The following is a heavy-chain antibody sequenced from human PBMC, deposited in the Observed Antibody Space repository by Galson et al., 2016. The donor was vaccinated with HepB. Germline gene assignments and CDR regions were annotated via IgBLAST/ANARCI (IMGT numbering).Heavy chain of an antibody. V-gene: IGHV4-39*07. CDR1: GGSISSSSHY. CDR2: IYYSGST. J-gene: IGHJ4*02. Sequence: ETLSLTCTVSGGSISSSSHYWGWIRQPPGKGLEWIGSIYYSGSTYYNPSLKSRVTISVDTSKDQFSLELTSVTAADTAVYFCAREGRSGWPQGGFDYWGQGTLVTVSS. CDR3: AREGRSGWPQGGFDY. D-gene: IGHD6-19*01.